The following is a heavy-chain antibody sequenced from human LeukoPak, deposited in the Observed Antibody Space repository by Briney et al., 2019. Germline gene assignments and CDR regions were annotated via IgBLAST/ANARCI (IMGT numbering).Heavy chain of an antibody. J-gene: IGHJ4*02. CDR3: ARLTTMTTTGGPFDY. D-gene: IGHD4-17*01. CDR1: GFTFSSYG. Sequence: PGRSLRLSCAASGFTFSSYGMHWVRQAPGKGLEWVAIIWYDGRNKYYADSVKGRSTISRDNSKNTLYLQMNSLRAEDTAVYYCARLTTMTTTGGPFDYWGQGTLVTVSS. V-gene: IGHV3-33*01. CDR2: IWYDGRNK.